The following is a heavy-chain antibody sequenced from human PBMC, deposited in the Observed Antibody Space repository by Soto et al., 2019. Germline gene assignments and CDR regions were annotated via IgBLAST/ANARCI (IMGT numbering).Heavy chain of an antibody. CDR2: ISYDGSNK. V-gene: IGHV3-30*18. CDR1: GFTFSSYG. J-gene: IGHJ6*02. D-gene: IGHD3-3*01. Sequence: SLRLSCAASGFTFSSYGMHWVRQAPGKGLEWVAVISYDGSNKYYADSVKGRFTISRDNSKNTLYLQMNSLRAEDTAVYYCAKDRALTIFGVAINGGMDVWGQGTTVTVSS. CDR3: AKDRALTIFGVAINGGMDV.